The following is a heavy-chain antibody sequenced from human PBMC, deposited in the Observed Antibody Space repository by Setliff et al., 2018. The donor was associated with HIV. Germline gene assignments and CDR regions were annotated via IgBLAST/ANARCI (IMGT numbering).Heavy chain of an antibody. CDR1: GGSFSGYY. Sequence: SETLSLTCAVYGGSFSGYYWSWIRQPPGKGLEWIGEINHSGSTNYNPSLKSRGTISVDTSKNQFSLKLTSVTAADTALYYCAKDYTPTFWEYNWFDVWGQGTQVTVSS. D-gene: IGHD3-3*01. J-gene: IGHJ5*02. V-gene: IGHV4-34*01. CDR2: INHSGST. CDR3: AKDYTPTFWEYNWFDV.